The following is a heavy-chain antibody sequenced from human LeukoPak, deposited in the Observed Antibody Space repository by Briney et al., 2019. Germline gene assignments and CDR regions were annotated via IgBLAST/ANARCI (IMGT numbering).Heavy chain of an antibody. Sequence: QAGGSLRLSCAVSGFTFSSYAMSWVRHAPGKGLEWDSAISSSGGSTNYADSVKGRFTISRDNSKNTLYLQMNSLRVEDTAVYYCAKGGYCSSTSCLAIFWGQGTLVTVSS. CDR2: ISSSGGST. D-gene: IGHD2-2*01. J-gene: IGHJ4*02. V-gene: IGHV3-23*01. CDR1: GFTFSSYA. CDR3: AKGGYCSSTSCLAIF.